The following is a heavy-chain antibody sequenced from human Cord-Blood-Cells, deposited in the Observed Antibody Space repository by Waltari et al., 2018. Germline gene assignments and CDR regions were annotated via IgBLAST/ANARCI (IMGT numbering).Heavy chain of an antibody. J-gene: IGHJ5*02. CDR3: ARDSSPVWTTLVTREYNWFDP. D-gene: IGHD4-17*01. V-gene: IGHV4-4*07. Sequence: QVQLQESGPGLVKPSATLSLTCTVSGGSISSSYWSWIRQPAGQGLEWIVRIYTSGSTNYNPSLKSRVTMSVDTSKNQFSLKLSSVTAADTAVYYCARDSSPVWTTLVTREYNWFDPWGQGTLVTVSS. CDR1: GGSISSSY. CDR2: IYTSGST.